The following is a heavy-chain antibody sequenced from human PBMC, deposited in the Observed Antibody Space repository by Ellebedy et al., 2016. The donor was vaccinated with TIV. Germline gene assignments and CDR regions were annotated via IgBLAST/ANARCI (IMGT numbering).Heavy chain of an antibody. Sequence: SVKVSCXASGGTFSSYAISWVRQAPGQGLEWMGGIIPIFGTANYAQKFQGRVTITADESTSTAYMELSSLRSEDTAVYYCASGPCSGGIKCHAFDIWGQGTMVTVSS. V-gene: IGHV1-69*13. CDR1: GGTFSSYA. D-gene: IGHD2-15*01. J-gene: IGHJ3*02. CDR3: ASGPCSGGIKCHAFDI. CDR2: IIPIFGTA.